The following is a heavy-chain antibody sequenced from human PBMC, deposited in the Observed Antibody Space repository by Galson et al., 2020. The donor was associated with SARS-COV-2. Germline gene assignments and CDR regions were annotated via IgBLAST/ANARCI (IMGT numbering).Heavy chain of an antibody. CDR1: GFTFDDYA. CDR2: ISWNSGSI. J-gene: IGHJ4*02. CDR3: AKDIVAAAGHGVYFDY. V-gene: IGHV3-9*01. Sequence: SLKISCAASGFTFDDYAMHWVRQAPGKGLEWVSGISWNSGSIGYADSVKGRFTISRDNAKNSLYLQMNSLRAEDTALYYCAKDIVAAAGHGVYFDYWGQGTLVTVSS. D-gene: IGHD6-13*01.